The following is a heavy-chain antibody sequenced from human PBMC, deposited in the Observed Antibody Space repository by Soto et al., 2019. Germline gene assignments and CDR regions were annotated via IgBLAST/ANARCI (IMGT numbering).Heavy chain of an antibody. V-gene: IGHV3-30*18. CDR1: GFTFSSYG. CDR3: AKDTHDFWSGYYRVSYYGMDV. D-gene: IGHD3-3*01. CDR2: ISYDGSNK. Sequence: QVQLVESGGGVVQPGRSLRLSCAASGFTFSSYGMHWVRQAPGKGLEWVAVISYDGSNKYYADSVKGRFTNYRDNSKNTLYLQMNSLRAEDTAVYYCAKDTHDFWSGYYRVSYYGMDVWGQGTTVTVSS. J-gene: IGHJ6*02.